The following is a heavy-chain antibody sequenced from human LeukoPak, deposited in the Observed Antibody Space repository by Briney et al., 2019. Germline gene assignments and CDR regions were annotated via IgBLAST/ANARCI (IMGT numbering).Heavy chain of an antibody. Sequence: GGSLRPSCAASGFTFSSYEMNWVRQAPGKGLEWVSYISSSGSTIHYADSVKGRFTISRDNAKNSLYLQMNSLRAEDTAVYYCAELGITMIGGVWGKGTTVTISS. V-gene: IGHV3-48*03. CDR3: AELGITMIGGV. J-gene: IGHJ6*04. CDR2: ISSSGSTI. CDR1: GFTFSSYE. D-gene: IGHD3-10*02.